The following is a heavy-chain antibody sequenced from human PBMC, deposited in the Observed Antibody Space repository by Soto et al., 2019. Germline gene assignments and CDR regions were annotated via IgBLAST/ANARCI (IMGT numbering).Heavy chain of an antibody. CDR1: GFTFSSYS. V-gene: IGHV3-21*01. J-gene: IGHJ6*03. CDR3: ARADLGADLDDWGDYYYYMDV. CDR2: ISSSSSYI. Sequence: EVQLVESGGGLVKPGGSLRLSCAASGFTFSSYSMNWVRQAPGKGLEWVSSISSSSSYIYYADSVKGRFTISRDNAKNSLYLQMNSLRAEDTAVYYCARADLGADLDDWGDYYYYMDVWGKGTTVTVSS. D-gene: IGHD3-16*01.